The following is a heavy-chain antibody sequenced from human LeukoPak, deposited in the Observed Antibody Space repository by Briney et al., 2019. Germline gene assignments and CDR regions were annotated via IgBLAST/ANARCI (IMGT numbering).Heavy chain of an antibody. CDR3: ARDTQYYYDSSGYYGDFDY. J-gene: IGHJ4*02. V-gene: IGHV3-20*04. Sequence: GGSLRLSCAASGFTFDDYGMSWVRQAPGKGLGWVSGINWNGGSTGYADSVKGRFTISRDNAKNSLYLQMNSLRAEDTALYYCARDTQYYYDSSGYYGDFDYWGQGTLVTVSS. CDR1: GFTFDDYG. CDR2: INWNGGST. D-gene: IGHD3-22*01.